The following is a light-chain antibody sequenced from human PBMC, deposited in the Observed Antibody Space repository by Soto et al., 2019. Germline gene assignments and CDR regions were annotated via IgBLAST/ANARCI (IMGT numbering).Light chain of an antibody. CDR1: QSVSSY. J-gene: IGKJ5*01. CDR2: DAS. CDR3: QHRSDWIT. Sequence: EIVLTQSPATLSLSPGERGTLSCRASQSVSSYLAWYQQKPGQAPRLLIYDASNRATGIPARFSGSGSGTDFTLTISSLDPEDFAVYYCQHRSDWITFGQGTRLEIK. V-gene: IGKV3-11*01.